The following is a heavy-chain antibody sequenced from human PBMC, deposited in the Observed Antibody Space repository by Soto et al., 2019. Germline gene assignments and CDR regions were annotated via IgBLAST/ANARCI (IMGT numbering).Heavy chain of an antibody. CDR3: ARVRRIGGYYYYFDY. CDR2: IIPIFGTA. J-gene: IGHJ4*02. Sequence: SVKVSFKASGGTFSSYASSWVRQAPGQGLEWMGGIIPIFGTANYAQKFQGRVTITADESTSTAYMELSSLRSEDTAVYYCARVRRIGGYYYYFDYWGQGTLVTVSS. CDR1: GGTFSSYA. V-gene: IGHV1-69*13. D-gene: IGHD3-22*01.